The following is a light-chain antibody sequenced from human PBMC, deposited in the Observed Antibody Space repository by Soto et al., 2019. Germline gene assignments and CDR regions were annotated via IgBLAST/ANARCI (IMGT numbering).Light chain of an antibody. J-gene: IGLJ1*01. CDR3: TSYRRGPLYV. CDR1: SADVGTSNF. CDR2: DVT. Sequence: QSVLTQLASVSGSPGQSITISFTGISADVGTSNFVSWYQHHPGKAPRLIIYDVTDRPSGVSNRFSGSKSGDTASLTISGLQAEDQADYYCTSYRRGPLYVFGTGTKVTVL. V-gene: IGLV2-14*03.